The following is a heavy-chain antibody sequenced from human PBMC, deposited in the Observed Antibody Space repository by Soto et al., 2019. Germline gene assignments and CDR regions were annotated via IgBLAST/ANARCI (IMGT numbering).Heavy chain of an antibody. CDR2: ISSTGSKT. CDR3: AREPKPFMTGYYDL. D-gene: IGHD3-9*01. J-gene: IGHJ4*02. Sequence: GGSLRLSCVVSGFSMSNHALTWVRQAPGKGLEWVSSISSTGSKTYYADSIKGRFTISRDNSKNTVFLQMNSLRPDDMASYFCAREPKPFMTGYYDLWGQGTLVTVSS. CDR1: GFSMSNHA. V-gene: IGHV3-23*01.